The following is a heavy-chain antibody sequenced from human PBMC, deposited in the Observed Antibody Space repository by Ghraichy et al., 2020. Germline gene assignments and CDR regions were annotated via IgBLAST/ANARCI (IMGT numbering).Heavy chain of an antibody. D-gene: IGHD4-23*01. Sequence: VKVSCKASGGTFSSYAISWVRQAPGQGLEWMGGIIPIFGTANYAQKFQGRVTITADESTSTAYMELSSLRSEDTAVYYCAGGPYYYYGMDVWGQGTTVTVSS. CDR1: GGTFSSYA. CDR2: IIPIFGTA. CDR3: AGGPYYYYGMDV. V-gene: IGHV1-69*01. J-gene: IGHJ6*02.